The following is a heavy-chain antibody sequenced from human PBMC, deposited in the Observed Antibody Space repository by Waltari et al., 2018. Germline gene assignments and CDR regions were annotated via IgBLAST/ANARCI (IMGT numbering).Heavy chain of an antibody. D-gene: IGHD4-17*01. CDR3: ARITTVTTSSGYFDY. CDR2: IYYSGST. V-gene: IGHV4-39*07. Sequence: QLQLQESGPGLVKPSETLSLTCTVSGGSISSSSYYWGWIRQPPGKGLEWIGSIYYSGSTYYNPSLKSRVTISVDTSKNQFSLKLSSVTAADTAVYYSARITTVTTSSGYFDYWGQGTLVTVSS. CDR1: GGSISSSSYY. J-gene: IGHJ4*02.